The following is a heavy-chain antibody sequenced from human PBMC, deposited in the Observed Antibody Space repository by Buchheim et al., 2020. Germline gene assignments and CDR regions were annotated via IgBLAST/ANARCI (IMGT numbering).Heavy chain of an antibody. D-gene: IGHD6-13*01. J-gene: IGHJ4*02. CDR1: GFTFSSSA. CDR2: ISGSGDST. Sequence: EVQLLESGGGLVQPGGSLRLSCAASGFTFSSSAMSWVRQAPRKGLEWVSTISGSGDSTDYAASVKGRFTISRDNSKNTMYLQMNTLRAEDTAVYYCAKCWPWQKSCDYWGQGTL. CDR3: AKCWPWQKSCDY. V-gene: IGHV3-23*01.